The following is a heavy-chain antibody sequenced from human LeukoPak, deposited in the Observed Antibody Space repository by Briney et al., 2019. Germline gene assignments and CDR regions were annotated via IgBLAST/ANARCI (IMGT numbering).Heavy chain of an antibody. Sequence: SETLSLTCTVSGGSISSSSYYWGWIRQPPGKGLEWIGSIYYSGSTYYNPSPKSRVTISVDTSKNQFSLKLSSVTAADTAVYYCARRRKDYGGTDYWGQGTLVTVSS. D-gene: IGHD4-23*01. J-gene: IGHJ4*02. CDR2: IYYSGST. CDR1: GGSISSSSYY. V-gene: IGHV4-39*01. CDR3: ARRRKDYGGTDY.